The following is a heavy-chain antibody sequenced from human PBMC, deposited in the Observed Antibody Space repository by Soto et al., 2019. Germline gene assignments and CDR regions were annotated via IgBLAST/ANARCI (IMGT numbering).Heavy chain of an antibody. J-gene: IGHJ4*02. D-gene: IGHD2-2*02. CDR3: AMEYCSSTGCYRDY. CDR1: GGTFSSYT. CDR2: IIPILGIA. V-gene: IGHV1-69*02. Sequence: QVQLVQSGAEVKKPGSSVKVSCKASGGTFSSYTISWVRQAPGQGLEWMGRIIPILGIANYAQKFQGRVTITADKSTSTAYMELTSLRSGGTAVDYCAMEYCSSTGCYRDYWGQGTLVTVSS.